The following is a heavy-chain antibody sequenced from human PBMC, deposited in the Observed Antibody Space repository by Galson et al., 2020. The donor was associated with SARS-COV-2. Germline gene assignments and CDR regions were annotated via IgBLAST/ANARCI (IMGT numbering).Heavy chain of an antibody. D-gene: IGHD6-19*01. CDR2: FDPEDGET. Sequence: ASVKVSCKVSGYTLTELSMHWVRQAPGKGLEWMGGFDPEDGETIYAQKFQGRVTMTEDTSTDTAYMELSSLRSEDTAVYYCATGPPIAVATWGWFEPWGQGILVTVAS. CDR1: GYTLTELS. V-gene: IGHV1-24*01. J-gene: IGHJ5*02. CDR3: ATGPPIAVATWGWFEP.